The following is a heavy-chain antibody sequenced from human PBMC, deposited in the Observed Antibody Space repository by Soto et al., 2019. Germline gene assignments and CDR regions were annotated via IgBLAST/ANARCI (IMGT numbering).Heavy chain of an antibody. J-gene: IGHJ4*02. CDR1: GFTFTSHV. Sequence: QVQLVQSGAEVKEPGASVKLSCKASGFTFTSHVVHWVRQAPGQRLEWMGWVTGGNGDTKYSQKFQGRVTITRDISATTAYMVLSRLTSEDKAIYYCARDSGVRGPSGDLDYWGQGTLVTVSS. CDR3: ARDSGVRGPSGDLDY. D-gene: IGHD3-10*02. CDR2: VTGGNGDT. V-gene: IGHV1-3*01.